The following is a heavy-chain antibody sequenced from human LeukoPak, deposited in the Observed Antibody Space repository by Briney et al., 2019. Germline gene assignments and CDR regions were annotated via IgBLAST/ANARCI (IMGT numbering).Heavy chain of an antibody. J-gene: IGHJ5*02. CDR1: GFTFSSYS. V-gene: IGHV3-48*04. Sequence: GGSLRLSCAASGFTFSSYSMNWVREAPGKGLEWVSYISSSSSTIYYADSVKGRFTISRDNSKNTLYLHMNSLRAEDTAVYYCAGLDGYNYVRWFDPWGQGTLVTVSS. D-gene: IGHD5-24*01. CDR3: AGLDGYNYVRWFDP. CDR2: ISSSSSTI.